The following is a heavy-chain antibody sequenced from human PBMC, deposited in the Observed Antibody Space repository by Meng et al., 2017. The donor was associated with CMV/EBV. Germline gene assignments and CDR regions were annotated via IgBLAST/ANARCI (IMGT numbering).Heavy chain of an antibody. J-gene: IGHJ3*02. Sequence: SETLSLTCTVSGYSISSGYYWGWIRQPPGKGLEWIGSIYHSGSTYYNPSLKSRVTISVDTSKNQFSLKLSSVTAADTAVYYCASVRNAFDIWGQGTMVTVSS. CDR2: IYHSGST. CDR1: GYSISSGYY. D-gene: IGHD3-16*01. V-gene: IGHV4-38-2*02. CDR3: ASVRNAFDI.